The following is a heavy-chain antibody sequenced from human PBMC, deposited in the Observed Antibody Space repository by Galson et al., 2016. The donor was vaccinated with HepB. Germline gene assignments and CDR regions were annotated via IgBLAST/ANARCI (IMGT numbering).Heavy chain of an antibody. V-gene: IGHV3-23*01. CDR3: AKRDNDFWSGYYRDSWFDI. Sequence: SLRLSCAASGFMFDNYVMNWVRQAPGKGLEWVSSISGYGTTIYYADSVKGRFTISRDNSKNTVYLQMNSLRAEDTAIYFCAKRDNDFWSGYYRDSWFDIWGQGTLVTVSS. CDR1: GFMFDNYV. J-gene: IGHJ5*02. CDR2: ISGYGTTI. D-gene: IGHD3-3*01.